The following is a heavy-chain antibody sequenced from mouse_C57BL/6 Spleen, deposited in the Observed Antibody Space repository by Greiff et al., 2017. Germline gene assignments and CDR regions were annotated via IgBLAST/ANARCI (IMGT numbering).Heavy chain of an antibody. J-gene: IGHJ1*03. V-gene: IGHV1-75*01. CDR2: IFPGSGST. CDR1: GYTFTDYY. CDR3: ARGLLRRVGTEGYFDV. Sequence: VQLQESGPELVKPGASVKISCKASGYTFTDYYINWVKQRPGQGLEWIGWIFPGSGSTYYNEKFKGKATLTVDKSSSTAYMLLSSLTSEDSAVYFCARGLLRRVGTEGYFDVWGTGTTVTVSS. D-gene: IGHD1-1*01.